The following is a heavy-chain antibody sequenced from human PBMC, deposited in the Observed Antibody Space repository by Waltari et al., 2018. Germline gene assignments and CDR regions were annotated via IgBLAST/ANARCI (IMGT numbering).Heavy chain of an antibody. J-gene: IGHJ3*02. CDR2: IYTSGST. Sequence: QVQLQESGPGLVKPSQTLSLTCTVSGGSISSGSYYWSWIRQPAGKGLEWIGYIYTSGSTNYNPSLKSRVTISVDTSKNQFSLKLSSVTAADTAVYYCASPYYDFWSGYPNHAFDIWGQGTMVTVSS. CDR3: ASPYYDFWSGYPNHAFDI. CDR1: GGSISSGSYY. V-gene: IGHV4-61*09. D-gene: IGHD3-3*01.